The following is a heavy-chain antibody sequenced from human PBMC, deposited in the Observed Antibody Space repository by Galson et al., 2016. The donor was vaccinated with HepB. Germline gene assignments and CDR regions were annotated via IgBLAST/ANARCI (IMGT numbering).Heavy chain of an antibody. J-gene: IGHJ4*02. CDR1: GFTFSSYW. Sequence: SLRLSCAASGFTFSSYWMSWVRQAPGKGLEWVADIKEDGSEKNYVDSAKGRFTISRENANNLVYLQMNSLRAEETAVYYCARHKGATIGFDYWGQGTLVIVSS. CDR2: IKEDGSEK. CDR3: ARHKGATIGFDY. V-gene: IGHV3-7*01. D-gene: IGHD5-12*01.